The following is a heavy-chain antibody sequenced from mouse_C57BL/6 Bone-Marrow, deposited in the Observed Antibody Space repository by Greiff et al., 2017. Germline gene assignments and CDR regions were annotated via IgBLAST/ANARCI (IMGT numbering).Heavy chain of an antibody. V-gene: IGHV14-4*01. CDR3: SRGLRRNWYFDV. CDR2: IDPENGDT. D-gene: IGHD2-4*01. CDR1: GFNIQDDY. Sequence: VQLQQSGAELVRPGASVKLSCTASGFNIQDDYMNWVKQRPEQGLEWIGWIDPENGDTEYASKFQGKATIPADTSSHTASLQLLSRTSYDTAVYYFSRGLRRNWYFDVWGTGTTVTVSA. J-gene: IGHJ1*03.